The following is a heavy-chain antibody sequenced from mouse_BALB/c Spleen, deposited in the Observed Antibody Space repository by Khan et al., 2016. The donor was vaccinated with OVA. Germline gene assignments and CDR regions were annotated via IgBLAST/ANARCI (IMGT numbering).Heavy chain of an antibody. CDR1: GYTFTEYT. D-gene: IGHD3-1*01. Sequence: EVQLQQSGPELVKPGASVKMSCKTSGYTFTEYTLHWVKQSHGKSLEWIGVIDPKNGVTSYNQKFKGKATLTVDKSSSTAYMEFRSLTSKDAAVYCCERDAGRNWGQGTSVTVSS. J-gene: IGHJ4*01. CDR2: IDPKNGVT. CDR3: ERDAGRN. V-gene: IGHV1-22*01.